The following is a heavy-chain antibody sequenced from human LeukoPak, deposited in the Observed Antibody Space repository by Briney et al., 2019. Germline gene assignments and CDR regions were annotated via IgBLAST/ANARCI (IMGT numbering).Heavy chain of an antibody. J-gene: IGHJ4*02. CDR3: ARVDCISTSCPADY. Sequence: SETLSLTCTVSGGSMTSYYWNWIRQPPGKGLEWIGFIFYSGSTNYNPSLKSRVTISVDTSRNQFSLKLSSVTAADTAIYYCARVDCISTSCPADYWGQGTLVTVSS. CDR2: IFYSGST. V-gene: IGHV4-59*01. CDR1: GGSMTSYY. D-gene: IGHD2-2*01.